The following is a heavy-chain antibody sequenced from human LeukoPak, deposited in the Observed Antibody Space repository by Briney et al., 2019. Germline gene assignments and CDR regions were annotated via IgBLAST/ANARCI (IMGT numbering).Heavy chain of an antibody. V-gene: IGHV4-59*01. Sequence: SETLSLTCTVSGGSLSSYYWSWIRQPPGKGLEWIGYIYYSGSTNYNPSLKSRVTISVDTSKNQFSLKLSSVTAADTAVYYCARWYYDSSGHRRDAFDIWGQGTMVTVSS. CDR3: ARWYYDSSGHRRDAFDI. D-gene: IGHD3-22*01. CDR1: GGSLSSYY. CDR2: IYYSGST. J-gene: IGHJ3*02.